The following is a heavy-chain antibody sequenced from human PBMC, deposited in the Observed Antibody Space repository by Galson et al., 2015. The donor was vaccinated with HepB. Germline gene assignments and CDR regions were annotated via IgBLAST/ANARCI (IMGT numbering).Heavy chain of an antibody. CDR3: ARGQSSSPVLFDY. J-gene: IGHJ4*02. CDR1: GYTFTSYY. CDR2: INPSGGST. V-gene: IGHV1-46*01. D-gene: IGHD6-6*01. Sequence: SAKVSCKASGYTFTSYYMHWVRQAPGQGLEWMGIINPSGGSTSYAQKFQGRVTMTRDTSTSTVYVELSSLRSVDTAVYYCARGQSSSPVLFDYWGQGTLVSVSS.